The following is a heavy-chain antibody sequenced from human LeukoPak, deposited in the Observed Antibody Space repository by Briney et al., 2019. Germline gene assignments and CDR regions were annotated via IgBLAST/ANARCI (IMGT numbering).Heavy chain of an antibody. V-gene: IGHV4-39*01. D-gene: IGHD3-22*01. J-gene: IGHJ4*02. CDR1: GGSISSSSYY. CDR3: ARYSGYYLSYFDS. Sequence: TSETLSLTCTVSGGSISSSSYYWGWIRQPPGKGLEWIGSIYYSGSTYYNPSLKSRVTISVDTSKNQFSLKLSSVTAADTAVYYCARYSGYYLSYFDSWGQGTLVTVSS. CDR2: IYYSGST.